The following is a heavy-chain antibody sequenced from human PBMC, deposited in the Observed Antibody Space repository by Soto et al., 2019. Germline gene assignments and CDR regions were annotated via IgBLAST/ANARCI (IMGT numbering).Heavy chain of an antibody. CDR1: GFTFSSYG. CDR2: ISYDGSNK. J-gene: IGHJ1*01. V-gene: IGHV3-30*03. Sequence: QVQLVESGGGVVQPGRSLRLSCAASGFTFSSYGMHWVRQAPGKGLEWVAVISYDGSNKYYADSVKGRFTISRDNSKNTLYLQMNSLRAEDTAVYYCTSGSYAEYFQHWGQGTLVTVSS. CDR3: TSGSYAEYFQH. D-gene: IGHD1-26*01.